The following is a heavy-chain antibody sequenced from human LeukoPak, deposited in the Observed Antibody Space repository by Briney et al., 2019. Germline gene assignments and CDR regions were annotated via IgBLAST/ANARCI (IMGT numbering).Heavy chain of an antibody. CDR2: ITNNGGST. Sequence: GGSLRLSCAASGFTFSSYAMHWVRQAPGKGLEYVSAITNNGGSTYYGNSVKGRFTISRDNPKNTLYLQMGSLRADDMAVYYCARDGSDCRGDTCDRGPYDYWGQGTPVTVSS. J-gene: IGHJ4*02. CDR1: GFTFSSYA. CDR3: ARDGSDCRGDTCDRGPYDY. D-gene: IGHD2-15*01. V-gene: IGHV3-64*01.